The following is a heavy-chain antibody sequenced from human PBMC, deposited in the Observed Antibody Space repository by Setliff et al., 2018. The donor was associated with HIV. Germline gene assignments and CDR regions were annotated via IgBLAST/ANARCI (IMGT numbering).Heavy chain of an antibody. CDR2: INPNSGGT. CDR1: GYTFTGNY. V-gene: IGHV1-2*02. Sequence: ASVKVSCKASGYTFTGNYIHWVRQAPGQGLEWMGWINPNSGGTNYEQKFQGRVTMTRDTSISTAYMELSRLRSDDTALYYCARDSSASRTPPLHWGQGTLVTVSS. D-gene: IGHD2-15*01. CDR3: ARDSSASRTPPLH. J-gene: IGHJ4*02.